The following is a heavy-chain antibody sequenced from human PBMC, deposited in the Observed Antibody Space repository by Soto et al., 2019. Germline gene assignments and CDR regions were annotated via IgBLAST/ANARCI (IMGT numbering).Heavy chain of an antibody. V-gene: IGHV1-69*06. J-gene: IGHJ4*02. CDR2: IIPIFGTA. CDR1: GGTFSSYA. Sequence: SVKVSCKASGGTFSSYAISWVRQAPGQGLEWMGGIIPIFGTANYAQKFQGRVTITADKSTSTAHMELSSLRSEDTAVYYCARKGSGYYYEYFDYWGQGTLVTVSS. CDR3: ARKGSGYYYEYFDY. D-gene: IGHD3-22*01.